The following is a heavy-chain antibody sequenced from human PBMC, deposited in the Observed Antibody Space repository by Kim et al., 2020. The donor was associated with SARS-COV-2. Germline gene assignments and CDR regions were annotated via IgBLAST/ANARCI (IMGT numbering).Heavy chain of an antibody. CDR2: INAGNGNI. J-gene: IGHJ4*02. V-gene: IGHV1-3*01. CDR3: ARDLLHSGYDY. CDR1: GYTFTNYA. D-gene: IGHD5-12*01. Sequence: ASVKVSCKASGYTFTNYAIQWVRHAPGQGLEWMGWINAGNGNIKSSQKFQGRATLTWDTSASTAYMELRALTSEDTAVYYCARDLLHSGYDYWGQGTLVTVSS.